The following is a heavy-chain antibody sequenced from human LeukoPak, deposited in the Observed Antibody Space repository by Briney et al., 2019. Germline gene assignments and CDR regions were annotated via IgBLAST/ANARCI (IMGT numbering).Heavy chain of an antibody. V-gene: IGHV4-34*01. CDR2: INHSGST. J-gene: IGHJ3*02. Sequence: ETLSLTCAVYGGSFSGYYWSWIRQPPGKGLEWIGEINHSGSTNYNPSLKSRVTISVDTSKNQFSLKLSSVTAADTAVYYCASRGQVVTNRRSAFDIWGQGTMVTVSS. D-gene: IGHD4-23*01. CDR1: GGSFSGYY. CDR3: ASRGQVVTNRRSAFDI.